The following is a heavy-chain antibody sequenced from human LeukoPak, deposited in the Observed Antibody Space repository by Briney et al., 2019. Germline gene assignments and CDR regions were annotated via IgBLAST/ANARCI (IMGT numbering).Heavy chain of an antibody. Sequence: PSETLSLTCAVYGGSFSGYYWSWIRQPPGKGLEWIGEIAHGGSTNHNPSLKSRVTISVDTSKNQFSLELNSVTAADTAVYYCARGGWHSSSWYFDYWGQGTLVTVSS. CDR3: ARGGWHSSSWYFDY. CDR2: IAHGGST. D-gene: IGHD6-13*01. J-gene: IGHJ4*02. CDR1: GGSFSGYY. V-gene: IGHV4-34*01.